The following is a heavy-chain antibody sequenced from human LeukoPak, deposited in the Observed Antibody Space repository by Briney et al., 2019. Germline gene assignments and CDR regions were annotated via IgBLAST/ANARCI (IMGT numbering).Heavy chain of an antibody. V-gene: IGHV3-15*01. CDR2: IKSKTDGGTR. D-gene: IGHD4/OR15-4a*01. CDR1: GFTSSNAW. J-gene: IGHJ3*02. Sequence: GGSLRLSCAVSGFTSSNAWMSWVRQAPGKGLEWVGRIKSKTDGGTRDYAAPVKGRFTISRDDSKNTLYLQMTSLKTEDTAGSYCTTFDYAAFLIWGQGTMVTVSS. CDR3: TTFDYAAFLI.